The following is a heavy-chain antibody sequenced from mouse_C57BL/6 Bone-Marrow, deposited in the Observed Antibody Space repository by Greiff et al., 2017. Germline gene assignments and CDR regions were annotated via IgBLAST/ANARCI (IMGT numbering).Heavy chain of an antibody. CDR2: ISSGGSYT. J-gene: IGHJ3*01. Sequence: EVKLMESGGDLVKPGGSLQLSCAASGFTFSSYGMSWVRPTPHKRLVWVATISSGGSYTYYPDSVKGRFTISRDNAKNTLYLQMSSLKSEDTAMYYCARLAYWGQGTLVTVSA. CDR1: GFTFSSYG. CDR3: ARLAY. V-gene: IGHV5-6*01.